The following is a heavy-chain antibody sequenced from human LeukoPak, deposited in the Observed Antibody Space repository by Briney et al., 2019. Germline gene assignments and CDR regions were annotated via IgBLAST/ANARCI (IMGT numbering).Heavy chain of an antibody. V-gene: IGHV1-69*05. CDR2: IMPLFGTA. J-gene: IGHJ5*02. Sequence: ASVKVSCKTSGGTFKNSAISWVRQAPGQGLEWLGGIMPLFGTAGYAQKFQGRVTITKDDSTRTVYLELTSLTSDDTAVYYCARDVHGDYGSGWFDPWGQGTLVSVSS. D-gene: IGHD4-17*01. CDR1: GGTFKNSA. CDR3: ARDVHGDYGSGWFDP.